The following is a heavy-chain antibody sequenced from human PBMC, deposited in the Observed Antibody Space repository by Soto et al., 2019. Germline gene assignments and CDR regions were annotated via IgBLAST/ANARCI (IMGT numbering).Heavy chain of an antibody. V-gene: IGHV1-46*03. J-gene: IGHJ4*02. D-gene: IGHD6-13*01. Sequence: ASVKVSCKASGYTFTSYCMHWVRQAPGQGLEWMGIINPSGGSTSYAQKFQGRVTMTRDTSTSTVYMELSSLRSEDTAVYYCARDFIAAAGNHAYIDYWGQGTLVTVSS. CDR3: ARDFIAAAGNHAYIDY. CDR2: INPSGGST. CDR1: GYTFTSYC.